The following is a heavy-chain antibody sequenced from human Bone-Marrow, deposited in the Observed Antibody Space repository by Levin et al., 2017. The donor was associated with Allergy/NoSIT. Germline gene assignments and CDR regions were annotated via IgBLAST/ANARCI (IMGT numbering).Heavy chain of an antibody. CDR3: ARDRPGDYYGMDV. CDR2: IFQSGST. J-gene: IGHJ6*02. CDR1: GDSIRSGAYS. V-gene: IGHV4-30-2*01. Sequence: KPSETLSLTCTVSGDSIRSGAYSWNWIRQPPGKGLEWIGYIFQSGSTYYNQSLKSRVTISIDRSKNQFSLKLNSVTAADTAVYYCARDRPGDYYGMDVWGQGTTVIVSS.